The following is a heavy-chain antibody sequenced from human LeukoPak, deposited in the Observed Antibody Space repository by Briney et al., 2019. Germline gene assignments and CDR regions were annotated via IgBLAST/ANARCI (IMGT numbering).Heavy chain of an antibody. V-gene: IGHV3-33*01. D-gene: IGHD6-19*01. Sequence: GGSLRLSCAASGFTFSSYGMHWVRQAPGKGLEWVAVIWYDGSNKYYADSVKGRFTISRDNSKNTLYLQMNSLRAEDTAVYYCARGSGWDRDPYYYYGMDVWGQGTTVTVSS. CDR2: IWYDGSNK. CDR1: GFTFSSYG. CDR3: ARGSGWDRDPYYYYGMDV. J-gene: IGHJ6*02.